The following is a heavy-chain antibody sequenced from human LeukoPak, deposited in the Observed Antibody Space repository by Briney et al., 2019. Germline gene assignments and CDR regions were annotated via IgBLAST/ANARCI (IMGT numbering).Heavy chain of an antibody. Sequence: PGRFLRLSSAASGFTFSSYGRYRGRPAPGRGLGWGAVISYDGSNKNDANTVKGPFTISGDISKNTLYLQMTRQRAEDTAVYYGANGCYSGRVGDYGMDVWGQGTTVTVSS. D-gene: IGHD1-26*01. CDR1: GFTFSSYG. CDR2: ISYDGSNK. V-gene: IGHV3-30*18. CDR3: ANGCYSGRVGDYGMDV. J-gene: IGHJ6*02.